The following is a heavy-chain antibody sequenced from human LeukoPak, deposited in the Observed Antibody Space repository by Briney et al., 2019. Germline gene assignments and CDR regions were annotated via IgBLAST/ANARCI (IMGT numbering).Heavy chain of an antibody. Sequence: PGGSLRLSCAASGFTFSSYGMHWVRQAPGKGLEWVAVIWYDGSNKYYADSVKGRFTISRDNAKNSLYLQMNSLRAEDTAVYYCARDPFTRDYYFDYWGQGTLVTVSS. V-gene: IGHV3-33*01. J-gene: IGHJ4*02. D-gene: IGHD2-2*01. CDR2: IWYDGSNK. CDR1: GFTFSSYG. CDR3: ARDPFTRDYYFDY.